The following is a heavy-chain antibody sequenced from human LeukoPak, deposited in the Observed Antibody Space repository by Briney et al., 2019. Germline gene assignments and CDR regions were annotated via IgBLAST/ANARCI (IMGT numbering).Heavy chain of an antibody. CDR2: ISYGGSNK. CDR1: GLNFCSLV. J-gene: IGHJ3*02. V-gene: IGHV3-30*03. D-gene: IGHD1-1*01. Sequence: GSLGDSCAASGLNFCSLVMRWVGQAPRKGLEWEADISYGGSNKYYAHSVTGRFTISRENSKNPLYLQMNNPKAEDKRVYFFATPSETGGAFDIWGQGTMVTVSS. CDR3: ATPSETGGAFDI.